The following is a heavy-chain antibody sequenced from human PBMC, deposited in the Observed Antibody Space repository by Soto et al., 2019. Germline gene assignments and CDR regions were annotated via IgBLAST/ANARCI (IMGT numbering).Heavy chain of an antibody. CDR2: ISSSSSTI. D-gene: IGHD3-9*01. V-gene: IGHV3-48*01. J-gene: IGHJ6*03. CDR1: GFTFSSYS. CDR3: ARGRTGSRTKYYYYYYYMDV. Sequence: GGSLRLSCAASGFTFSSYSMNWVRQAPGKGLEWVSYISSSSSTIYYADSVKGRFTISRDNAKNSLYLQMNSLRAEDTAVYYCARGRTGSRTKYYYYYYYMDVWCKGTTVTVSS.